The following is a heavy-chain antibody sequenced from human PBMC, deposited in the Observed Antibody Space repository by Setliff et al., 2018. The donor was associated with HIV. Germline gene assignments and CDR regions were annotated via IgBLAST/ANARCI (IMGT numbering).Heavy chain of an antibody. CDR2: IIPIFGTA. CDR1: GGTFSSYA. V-gene: IGHV1-69*06. D-gene: IGHD3-3*01. CDR3: ARDYNLLEWLLTDY. Sequence: SVKVSCKASGGTFSSYAISWVRQAPGQGLEWMGRIIPIFGTANYAQKFQGRVTITADKSTSTAYMELRSLRSDDTAVYYCARDYNLLEWLLTDYWGQGTLVTVSS. J-gene: IGHJ4*02.